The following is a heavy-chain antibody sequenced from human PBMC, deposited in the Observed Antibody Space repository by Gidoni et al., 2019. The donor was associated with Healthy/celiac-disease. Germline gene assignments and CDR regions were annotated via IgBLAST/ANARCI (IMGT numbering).Heavy chain of an antibody. V-gene: IGHV4-34*01. CDR2: INHSGST. D-gene: IGHD3-10*01. Sequence: QVQLQQWGAGLLKPSETLSLTCAVYGGSFSGYYGSGIRQPPGKGREWIGEINHSGSTNYNPSLKSRVTISVDTSKNQFSLKLSSVTAADTAVYYCATGPGGGFDYWGQGTLVTVSS. CDR1: GGSFSGYY. CDR3: ATGPGGGFDY. J-gene: IGHJ4*02.